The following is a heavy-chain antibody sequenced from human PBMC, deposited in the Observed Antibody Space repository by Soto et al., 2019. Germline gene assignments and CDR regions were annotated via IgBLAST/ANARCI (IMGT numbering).Heavy chain of an antibody. D-gene: IGHD3-9*01. CDR2: ISSSGSTI. CDR1: GFTFSDYY. CDR3: ARDLGGYFDWLRYGMDV. V-gene: IGHV3-11*01. J-gene: IGHJ6*02. Sequence: NPGGSLRLSCAASGFTFSDYYMSWIRQAPGKGLEWVSYISSSGSTIYYADSVKGRFTISRDNAKNSLYLQMNSLRAEDTAVYYCARDLGGYFDWLRYGMDVWGQGTTVTVSS.